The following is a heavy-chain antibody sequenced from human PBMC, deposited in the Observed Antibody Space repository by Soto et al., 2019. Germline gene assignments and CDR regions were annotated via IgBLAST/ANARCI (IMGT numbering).Heavy chain of an antibody. J-gene: IGHJ6*02. V-gene: IGHV3-49*03. Sequence: GGSLRLSCTASGFTFGDYAMSWFRQAPGKGLEWVGFIRSKAYGGTTEYAASVKGRFTISRDDSKRIAYLQMNSLKTEDTAVYYCTRSSGYSSSWYYYYYGMDVWGQGTTVTVSS. CDR2: IRSKAYGGTT. D-gene: IGHD6-13*01. CDR3: TRSSGYSSSWYYYYYGMDV. CDR1: GFTFGDYA.